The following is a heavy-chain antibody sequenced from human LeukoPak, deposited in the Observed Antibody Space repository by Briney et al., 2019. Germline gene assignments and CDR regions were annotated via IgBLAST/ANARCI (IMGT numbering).Heavy chain of an antibody. CDR3: ARLFTVVTPRETDY. CDR1: GFTFSSYAM. J-gene: IGHJ4*02. Sequence: GSLRLSCAASGFTFSSYAMTWVRQAPGKGLEWIGEIYHSGSTNYNPSLKSRVTISVDKSKSQFSLKLSSVTAADTAVYYCARLFTVVTPRETDYWGQGTLVTVSS. D-gene: IGHD4-23*01. CDR2: IYHSGST. V-gene: IGHV4-4*02.